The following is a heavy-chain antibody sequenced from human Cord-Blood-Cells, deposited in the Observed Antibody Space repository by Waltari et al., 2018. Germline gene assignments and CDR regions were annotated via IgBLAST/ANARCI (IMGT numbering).Heavy chain of an antibody. CDR1: GGSISSAGYH. CDR3: ARAIRAVTTYNWFDP. D-gene: IGHD4-17*01. J-gene: IGHJ5*02. Sequence: QVHLPESGPGLVKPSQTLSLTCTVPGGSISSAGYHLRWLRQHPGTGLEWIGYIYYSGSTYYNPSLKSRVTISVDTSKNQFSLKLSSVTAADTAVYYCARAIRAVTTYNWFDPWGQGTLVTVSS. V-gene: IGHV4-31*03. CDR2: IYYSGST.